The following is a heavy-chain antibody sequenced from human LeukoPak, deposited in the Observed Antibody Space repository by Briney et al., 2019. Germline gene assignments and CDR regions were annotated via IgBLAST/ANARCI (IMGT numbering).Heavy chain of an antibody. CDR2: INPNSGGT. J-gene: IGHJ4*02. CDR1: GYTFTGYY. CDR3: ARDSELPANFDY. D-gene: IGHD2-15*01. V-gene: IGHV1-2*02. Sequence: ASVKVSCKASGYTFTGYYMHWVRQAPGQALEWMGWINPNSGGTNYAQKFQGRVTMTRDTSISTAYRELSRLRSDDTAVYYCARDSELPANFDYWGQGTLVTVSS.